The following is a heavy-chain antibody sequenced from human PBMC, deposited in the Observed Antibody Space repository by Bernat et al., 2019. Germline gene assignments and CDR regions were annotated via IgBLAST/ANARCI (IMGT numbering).Heavy chain of an antibody. CDR3: ARDRVAVAGMGPAFDY. V-gene: IGHV3-33*01. CDR2: IWYDGSNK. Sequence: QAQLVESGGGMVQPGGSLRLSCAASQFTFSRYAMHWVRQAPGKGLEWVAVIWYDGSNKYYADSVKGRFTLSRDNSKNTLYLQMNSLRVEDTAVYFCARDRVAVAGMGPAFDYWGQGTLVTVPS. J-gene: IGHJ4*02. D-gene: IGHD6-19*01. CDR1: QFTFSRYA.